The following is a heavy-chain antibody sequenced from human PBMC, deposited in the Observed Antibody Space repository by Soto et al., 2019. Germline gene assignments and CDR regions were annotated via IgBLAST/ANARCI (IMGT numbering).Heavy chain of an antibody. CDR2: ISYDGSNK. J-gene: IGHJ6*02. V-gene: IGHV3-30*18. D-gene: IGHD6-6*01. CDR1: GFTFSSYG. CDR3: AKDRQEQLAPYYYYGMDV. Sequence: PGASLRLSCAASGFTFSSYGMHWVRQAPGKGLEWVAVISYDGSNKYYADSVKGRFTISRDNSKNTLYLQMNSLRAEDTAVYYCAKDRQEQLAPYYYYGMDVWGQGTTVTVSS.